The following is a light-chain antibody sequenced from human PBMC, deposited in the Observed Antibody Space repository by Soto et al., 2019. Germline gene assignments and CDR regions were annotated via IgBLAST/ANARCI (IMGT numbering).Light chain of an antibody. V-gene: IGKV1-39*01. CDR1: QSISTY. Sequence: IQMTQSPSSLSASVRDRVTITCRARQSISTYLHWYQQKPGKAPNLLIYAASTLQSGVPSRFSGSGSGTDFTLTISSLQPEDFATYFCQHGYSTPLTFGGGTKVDIK. CDR2: AAS. CDR3: QHGYSTPLT. J-gene: IGKJ4*01.